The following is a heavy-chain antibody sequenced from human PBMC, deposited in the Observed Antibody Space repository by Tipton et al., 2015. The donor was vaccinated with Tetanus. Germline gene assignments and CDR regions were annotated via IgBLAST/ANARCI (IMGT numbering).Heavy chain of an antibody. CDR2: IYYSGST. CDR3: ATLDHCSSTNCSDY. V-gene: IGHV4-39*01. Sequence: TLSLTCTVSGGSISSSSYYWGWIRQPPGKGLEWIGSIYYSGSTYYNPSLKSRVTISVDTSKNQFSLKLSSVTAADTAVYYCATLDHCSSTNCSDYWGQGTLVTVSS. D-gene: IGHD2-2*01. J-gene: IGHJ4*02. CDR1: GGSISSSSYY.